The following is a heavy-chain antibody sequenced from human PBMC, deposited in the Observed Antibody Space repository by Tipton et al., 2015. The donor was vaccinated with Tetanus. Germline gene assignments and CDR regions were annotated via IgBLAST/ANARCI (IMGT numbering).Heavy chain of an antibody. J-gene: IGHJ5*02. CDR3: ASQRGVAGENWFDP. D-gene: IGHD6-19*01. V-gene: IGHV1-18*01. Sequence: QVQLVRSGAEVKKPGASVKVSCKASGYTFTSYGISWVRQAPGQGLEWMEWISAYNGNTNYAQKLQGRVTMTPDTSTSTAYMELRSLRSDDTAVYYCASQRGVAGENWFDPWGQGTLVTVSS. CDR2: ISAYNGNT. CDR1: GYTFTSYG.